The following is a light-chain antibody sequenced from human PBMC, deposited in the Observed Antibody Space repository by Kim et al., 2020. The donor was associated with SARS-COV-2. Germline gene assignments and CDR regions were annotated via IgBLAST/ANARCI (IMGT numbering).Light chain of an antibody. J-gene: IGLJ3*02. CDR3: SAWDRSLTAWV. CDR2: RNN. CDR1: NNQGGSKG. Sequence: QTARLTGHGNNNQGGSKGIGWLQPHQGPPPQLLSYRNNSRPSGISERFSAARSGTIASLTITGLQPEDEADYYCSAWDRSLTAWVFGGGTQLTVL. V-gene: IGLV10-54*01.